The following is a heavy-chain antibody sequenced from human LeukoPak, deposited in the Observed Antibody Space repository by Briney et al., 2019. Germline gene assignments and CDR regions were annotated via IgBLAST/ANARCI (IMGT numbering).Heavy chain of an antibody. CDR3: VRGATAVTRHLDY. D-gene: IGHD4-23*01. J-gene: IGHJ4*02. CDR1: GFTFSSYA. CDR2: ISYDGSNK. V-gene: IGHV3-30*04. Sequence: PGGSLRLSCAASGFTFSSYAMHWVRQAPGKGLEWVAVISYDGSNKYYADSVKGRFTISRDNSKNTLYLQMNSLRAEDTAVYYCVRGATAVTRHLDYWGQGTLVTVSS.